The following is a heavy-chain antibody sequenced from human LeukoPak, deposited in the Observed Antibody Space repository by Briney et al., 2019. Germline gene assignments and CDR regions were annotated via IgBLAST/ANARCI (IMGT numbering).Heavy chain of an antibody. V-gene: IGHV4-59*05. CDR3: ARIDSSGPRPDY. J-gene: IGHJ4*02. D-gene: IGHD3-22*01. Sequence: GSLRLSCAASGSTFSDYYMSWIRQAPGKGLEWIGSIYYSGSTYYNPSLKSRVTISVDTSKNQFSLKLSSVTAADTAVYYCARIDSSGPRPDYWGQGTLVTVSS. CDR1: GSTFSDYY. CDR2: IYYSGST.